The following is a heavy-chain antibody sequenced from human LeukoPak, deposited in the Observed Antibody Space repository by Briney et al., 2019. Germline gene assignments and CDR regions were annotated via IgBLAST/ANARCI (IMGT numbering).Heavy chain of an antibody. CDR2: INPNSGET. V-gene: IGHV1-2*02. J-gene: IGHJ5*02. D-gene: IGHD3-10*01. CDR1: GYTFTDYY. Sequence: ASVKVSCKASGYTFTDYYMHWVRQAPGQGLEWMAWINPNSGETNYAQKFQGRVTMTRDTSISTAYMEVSGLSSDDTAVYYCARRAIMVRGRYWFDPWGQGTLVTVSS. CDR3: ARRAIMVRGRYWFDP.